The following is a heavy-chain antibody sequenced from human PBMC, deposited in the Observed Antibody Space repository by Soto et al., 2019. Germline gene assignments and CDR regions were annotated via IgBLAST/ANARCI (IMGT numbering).Heavy chain of an antibody. J-gene: IGHJ4*02. V-gene: IGHV4-34*01. CDR2: INHSGST. Sequence: SETLSLPCAFYGGSFSGYYCSWIRQPPGKGLEWIGEINHSGSTNYNPSLKSRVTISVDTSKKQFSLKLSSVTAADTAVYYCTRALLNGNSNYWGQGTLVTVSS. CDR1: GGSFSGYY. CDR3: TRALLNGNSNY.